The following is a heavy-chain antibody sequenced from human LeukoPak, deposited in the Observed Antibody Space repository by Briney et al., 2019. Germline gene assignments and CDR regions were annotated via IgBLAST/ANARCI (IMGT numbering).Heavy chain of an antibody. CDR3: ATYPPGWYSMDV. V-gene: IGHV5-51*01. CDR1: GNSFTNYY. Sequence: GEPLKISCKGPGNSFTNYYIGWVRQMPGKGLEWMGLIYFRDSRTRYSPSFQGQVTISADTSIDTAYLQWSSLKASDTAMYYCATYPPGWYSMDVWGQGTAVTVSS. J-gene: IGHJ6*02. D-gene: IGHD1-14*01. CDR2: IYFRDSRT.